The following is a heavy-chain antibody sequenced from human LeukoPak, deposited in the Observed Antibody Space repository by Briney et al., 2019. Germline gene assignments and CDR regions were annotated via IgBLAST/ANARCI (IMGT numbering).Heavy chain of an antibody. D-gene: IGHD2-2*01. Sequence: GGSLRLSCAASGFTVSSNYMSWVRQAPGKGLEWVSVIYSGGSTYYADSVKGRFTISRDNSKNTLYLQMNSLRAEDTAVYYCAKGGEPAATGAFDIWGQGTMVTVSS. CDR3: AKGGEPAATGAFDI. J-gene: IGHJ3*02. V-gene: IGHV3-53*01. CDR1: GFTVSSNY. CDR2: IYSGGST.